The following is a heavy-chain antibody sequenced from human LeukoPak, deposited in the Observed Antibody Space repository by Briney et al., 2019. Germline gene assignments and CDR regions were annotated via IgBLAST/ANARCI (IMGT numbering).Heavy chain of an antibody. Sequence: PGGSLRLSCAASGFTFDDYGMSWVRQAPGKGLEWVSGINWNGGSTGYADSVKGRFTISRDNAKNSLYLQMNSLRAEDTALYYCARGHGYNWNYYMDVWGKGTTVTVSS. J-gene: IGHJ6*03. CDR3: ARGHGYNWNYYMDV. V-gene: IGHV3-20*04. D-gene: IGHD1-20*01. CDR2: INWNGGST. CDR1: GFTFDDYG.